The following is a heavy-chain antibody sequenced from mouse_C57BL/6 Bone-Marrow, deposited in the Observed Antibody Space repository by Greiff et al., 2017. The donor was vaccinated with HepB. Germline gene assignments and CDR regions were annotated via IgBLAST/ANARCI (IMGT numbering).Heavy chain of an antibody. CDR1: GYTFTSYG. CDR3: ASYDYDGYFDV. V-gene: IGHV1-81*01. CDR2: IYPRSGNT. J-gene: IGHJ1*03. D-gene: IGHD2-4*01. Sequence: QVHVKQSGAELARPGASVKLSCKASGYTFTSYGISWVKQRTGKGLEWIGEIYPRSGNTYYNEKFKGKATLTADKSSSTAYMELRSLTSEDSAVYFCASYDYDGYFDVWGTGTTVTVSS.